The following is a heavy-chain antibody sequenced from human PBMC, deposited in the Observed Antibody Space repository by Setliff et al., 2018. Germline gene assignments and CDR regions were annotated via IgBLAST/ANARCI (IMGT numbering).Heavy chain of an antibody. V-gene: IGHV7-4-1*02. J-gene: IGHJ4*02. Sequence: GASVKVSCKASGYTFRSYAMNWVRQAPGQGLEWMGWINTNTGFPTYAQGFTGRFVFSLDTSVSTAYLQISSVKAEDTAVYYCARGYCSGGSCADFDYWGQGTLVTVSS. CDR3: ARGYCSGGSCADFDY. D-gene: IGHD2-15*01. CDR1: GYTFRSYA. CDR2: INTNTGFP.